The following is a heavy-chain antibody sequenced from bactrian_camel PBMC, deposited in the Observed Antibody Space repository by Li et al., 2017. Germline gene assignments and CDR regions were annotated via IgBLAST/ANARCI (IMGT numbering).Heavy chain of an antibody. V-gene: IGHV3S53*01. CDR1: GYTATRFC. J-gene: IGHJ7*01. Sequence: HVQLVESGGGSVQAGGSLTLSCVATGYTATRFCMGWFRQAPGKQREGVAGIDRDGITSYADSVRGRFTISQDNAKSTLYLQMDSLRPEDTAMYYCASGPWGYCTRTKWEGGMNNWGKGTQVTVS. CDR2: IDRDGIT. D-gene: IGHD1*01.